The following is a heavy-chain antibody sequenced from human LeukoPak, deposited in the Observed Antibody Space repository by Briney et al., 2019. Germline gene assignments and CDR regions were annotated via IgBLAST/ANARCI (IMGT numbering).Heavy chain of an antibody. CDR1: GGTFSSYA. V-gene: IGHV1-69*13. D-gene: IGHD4-17*01. CDR3: ARGPPDDYGDYCLGY. J-gene: IGHJ4*02. Sequence: GASVKVSCKASGGTFSSYAISWVRQAPGQGLEWMGGIIPIFGTANYAQKFQGRVTITADESTSTAYMELSSLRSEDTAVYYCARGPPDDYGDYCLGYWGQGTLVTVSS. CDR2: IIPIFGTA.